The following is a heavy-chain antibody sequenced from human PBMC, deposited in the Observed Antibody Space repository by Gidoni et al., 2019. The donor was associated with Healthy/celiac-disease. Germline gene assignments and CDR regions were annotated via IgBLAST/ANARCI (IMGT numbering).Heavy chain of an antibody. CDR3: AKPPGIAAAGSYGMDV. V-gene: IGHV3-30*18. CDR1: GFTFSSYG. D-gene: IGHD6-13*01. CDR2: ISYDGSNK. Sequence: QVQLVESGGGVVQPGRSLRLSRAASGFTFSSYGMHWVRPAPGKGLEWVAVISYDGSNKYYADSVKGRFTISRDNSKNTLYLQMNSLRAEDTAVYYCAKPPGIAAAGSYGMDVWGQGTTVTVSS. J-gene: IGHJ6*02.